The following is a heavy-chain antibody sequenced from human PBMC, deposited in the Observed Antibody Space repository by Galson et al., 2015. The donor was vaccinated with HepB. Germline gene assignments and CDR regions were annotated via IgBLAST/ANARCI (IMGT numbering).Heavy chain of an antibody. J-gene: IGHJ2*01. CDR2: INPSGGST. Sequence: SVKVSCKASGYTFTSYYMHWVRQAPGQGLEWMGIINPSGGSTSYAQKFQGRVTMTRDTSTSTVYMELSSLRSEDTAVYYCAGHPIEPGYFDLWGRGTLVTVSS. CDR1: GYTFTSYY. CDR3: AGHPIEPGYFDL. V-gene: IGHV1-46*01. D-gene: IGHD1-14*01.